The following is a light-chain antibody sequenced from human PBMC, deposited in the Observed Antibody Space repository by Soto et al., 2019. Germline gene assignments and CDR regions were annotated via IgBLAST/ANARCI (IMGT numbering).Light chain of an antibody. Sequence: QSVLTQPPSASGSPGQSLTISCTGTSSDVGFYNFVSWYQQRPGKAPKLVIYEVTKRPSGVPDRFSGSKSGSTASLTVSGLQADDEAEYYCASYAGTKAFVFGSGTKVTVL. V-gene: IGLV2-8*01. CDR2: EVT. CDR3: ASYAGTKAFV. CDR1: SSDVGFYNF. J-gene: IGLJ1*01.